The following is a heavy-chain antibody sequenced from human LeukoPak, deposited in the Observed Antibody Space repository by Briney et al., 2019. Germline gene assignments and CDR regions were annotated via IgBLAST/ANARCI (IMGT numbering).Heavy chain of an antibody. Sequence: PGGSLRLSCAGSGFTFSDPWMSWVRQAPGKGVEWIGRIKSKTDGGTTDFAAPVKGRFTISRDDSKNTLYLQMNSLRTEDTAVYYCTTDRTYSRFDHWGEGTLVTVSS. CDR3: TTDRTYSRFDH. V-gene: IGHV3-15*01. D-gene: IGHD2-15*01. CDR1: GFTFSDPW. J-gene: IGHJ4*02. CDR2: IKSKTDGGTT.